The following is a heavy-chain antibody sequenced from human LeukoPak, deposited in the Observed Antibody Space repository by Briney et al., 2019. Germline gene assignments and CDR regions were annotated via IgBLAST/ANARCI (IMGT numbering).Heavy chain of an antibody. CDR3: VKARRYCSSTSCPYYFDY. J-gene: IGHJ4*02. CDR2: TSSNGGST. Sequence: PGGSLRLSCSASGFTFSSYAMHWVRQAPGKGLEYVSATSSNGGSTYYADSVKGRFTISRDNSKNTLYLQMSSLRAEDTAVYYCVKARRYCSSTSCPYYFDYWGQGTLVTVSS. V-gene: IGHV3-64D*06. D-gene: IGHD2-2*01. CDR1: GFTFSSYA.